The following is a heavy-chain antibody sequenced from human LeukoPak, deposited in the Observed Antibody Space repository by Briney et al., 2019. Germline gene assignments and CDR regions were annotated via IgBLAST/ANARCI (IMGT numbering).Heavy chain of an antibody. CDR3: ARSLGDYGDGNWFDP. Sequence: PSETLSLTCTVSGGSISNYYWSWIRQPPGKGLEWIGYIYYRGSTNYNPSLKSRVTISVDTSKNQFSLKLSSVTAADTAVYYCARSLGDYGDGNWFDPWGQGTLVTVSS. V-gene: IGHV4-59*08. CDR1: GGSISNYY. CDR2: IYYRGST. J-gene: IGHJ5*02. D-gene: IGHD4-17*01.